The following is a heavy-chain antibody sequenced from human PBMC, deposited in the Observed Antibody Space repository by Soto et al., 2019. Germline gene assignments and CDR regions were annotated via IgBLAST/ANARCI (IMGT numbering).Heavy chain of an antibody. CDR3: TSGHTTTGRVY. CDR2: IYSETTGGST. J-gene: IGHJ4*02. Sequence: GGSLRLSCAASGVNVRNNFMTWVRQAPGKGLEWVSAIYSETTGGSTYYADSVRGRFTISRDNSKNTLFLQMNSLRVEDTAVYYCTSGHTTTGRVYWGQGTLVTVSS. CDR1: GVNVRNNF. V-gene: IGHV3-53*01. D-gene: IGHD1-1*01.